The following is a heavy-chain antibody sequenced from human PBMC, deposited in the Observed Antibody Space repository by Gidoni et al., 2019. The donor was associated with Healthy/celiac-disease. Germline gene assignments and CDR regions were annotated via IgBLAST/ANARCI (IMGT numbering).Heavy chain of an antibody. CDR1: RYSFTSYW. J-gene: IGHJ4*02. CDR3: ARLRYYYGSGSRSFDY. V-gene: IGHV5-51*01. Sequence: EVQLVQSGAEVKTHGESLHISGKGSRYSFTSYWIGWVRQMPGKGLEWMRISYPGDSDTIYSPSFQGQVTISADKSISTAYLQWSSLKASDTAMYYCARLRYYYGSGSRSFDYWGQGTLVTVSS. D-gene: IGHD3-10*01. CDR2: SYPGDSDT.